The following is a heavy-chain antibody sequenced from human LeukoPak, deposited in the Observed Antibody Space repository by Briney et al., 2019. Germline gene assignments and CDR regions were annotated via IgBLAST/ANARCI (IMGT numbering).Heavy chain of an antibody. Sequence: GGSLRLSCAASGFTFSSYSMNWVRQAPGKGLEWVSVIYSGGSTYYADSVKGRFTISRDNSKNTLYLQMNSLRAEDTAVYYCASSGWYYFDYWGQGTLVTVSS. CDR2: IYSGGST. V-gene: IGHV3-66*01. CDR1: GFTFSSYS. J-gene: IGHJ4*02. D-gene: IGHD6-19*01. CDR3: ASSGWYYFDY.